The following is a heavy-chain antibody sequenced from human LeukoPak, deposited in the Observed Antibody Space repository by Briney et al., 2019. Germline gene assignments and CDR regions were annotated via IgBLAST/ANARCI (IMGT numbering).Heavy chain of an antibody. D-gene: IGHD3-16*01. CDR1: GFTFSSYA. J-gene: IGHJ6*03. CDR3: ARPRGEVYYYYMDV. CDR2: VSYDGSNK. V-gene: IGHV3-30*01. Sequence: RGSPRHSCAAPGFTFSSYAMHSVRQAPGKRLEWVAAVSYDGSNKYYADSVKGRFTISKDNSKNTLYLQLNSLRAEDTVVYYCARPRGEVYYYYMDVWGKGTTVTVSS.